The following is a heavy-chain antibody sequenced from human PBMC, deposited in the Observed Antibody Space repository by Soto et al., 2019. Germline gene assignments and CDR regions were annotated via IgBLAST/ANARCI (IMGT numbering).Heavy chain of an antibody. CDR2: ITPMFGTA. CDR3: AQPLGSAVAGPGRFDL. Sequence: QVQLVQSGAEVKKPGSSVKVSCKASGGTFSRYAISWVRQAPGQGLEWMGGITPMFGTANYAQKFQGRVTMTAEESTSQVHMERRRLRSEDTAVYYCAQPLGSAVAGPGRFDLWGRGTLVIVSS. D-gene: IGHD6-19*01. J-gene: IGHJ2*01. CDR1: GGTFSRYA. V-gene: IGHV1-69*12.